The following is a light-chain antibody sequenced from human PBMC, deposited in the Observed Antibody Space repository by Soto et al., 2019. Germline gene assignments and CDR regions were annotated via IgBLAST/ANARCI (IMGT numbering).Light chain of an antibody. CDR1: QSVDNY. CDR2: DAS. V-gene: IGKV3-11*01. CDR3: LQYHNLWA. J-gene: IGKJ1*01. Sequence: DIVLTQSPDTLSLSPGERATLSCRASQSVDNYLAWYQQKPGQAPRLLIYDASNRATGIPARFVGSGSATDFTLTISSLEPEDFAVYSCLQYHNLWAFGQGTKVEI.